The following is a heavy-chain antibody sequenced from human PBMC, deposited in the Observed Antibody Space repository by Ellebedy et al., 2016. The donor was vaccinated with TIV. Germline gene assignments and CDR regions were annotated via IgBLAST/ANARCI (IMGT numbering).Heavy chain of an antibody. CDR1: GFTVSSNY. J-gene: IGHJ6*03. CDR3: ATRDYDLWSGVSYYYYMDV. CDR2: IYSGGST. Sequence: GESLKISXAASGFTVSSNYMSWVRQAPGKGLEWVSVIYSGGSTFYAGSVKGRFTISGDNSKNTLYLQMNSLRAEDTAVYYCATRDYDLWSGVSYYYYMDVWGKGTTVTVSS. D-gene: IGHD3-3*01. V-gene: IGHV3-53*01.